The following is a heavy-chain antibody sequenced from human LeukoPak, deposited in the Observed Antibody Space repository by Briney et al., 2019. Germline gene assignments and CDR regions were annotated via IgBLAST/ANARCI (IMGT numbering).Heavy chain of an antibody. V-gene: IGHV1-2*02. Sequence: GASVKVSCKASGYTFTGYYMHWVRQAPGQGLEWMGWINPNSGGTNYGQKFQGRVTMTRDTSISTAYMELSRLRSDDTAVYYCARTGSPIVATENWFDPWGQGTLVTVSS. D-gene: IGHD5-12*01. CDR3: ARTGSPIVATENWFDP. CDR2: INPNSGGT. CDR1: GYTFTGYY. J-gene: IGHJ5*02.